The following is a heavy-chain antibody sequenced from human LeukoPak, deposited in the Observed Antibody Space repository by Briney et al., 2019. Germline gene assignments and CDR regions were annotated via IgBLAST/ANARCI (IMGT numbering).Heavy chain of an antibody. V-gene: IGHV1-69*05. CDR1: GGTFSSYA. Sequence: ASVKVPCKASGGTFSSYAISWVRQAPGQGLEWMGGIIPIFGTANYAQKFQGRVTITTDESTSTAYMELSSLRSEDTAVYYCARDPPRGYCSSTSCPRDAFDIWGQGTMVTVSS. D-gene: IGHD2-2*03. CDR2: IIPIFGTA. J-gene: IGHJ3*02. CDR3: ARDPPRGYCSSTSCPRDAFDI.